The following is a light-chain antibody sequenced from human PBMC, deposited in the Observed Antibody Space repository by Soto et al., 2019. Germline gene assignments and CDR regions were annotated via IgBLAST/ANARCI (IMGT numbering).Light chain of an antibody. CDR3: QQTYSTSYT. J-gene: IGKJ2*01. V-gene: IGKV1-39*01. Sequence: DIQMTPSPSSLSASVGSRVTITCRASQTINKHLKWYQQKPGKAPKLLIYAASSLQSVVPSSFRGTGSGTDFTLTIRILQPDDVANYYCQQTYSTSYTFGQVNRLEI. CDR1: QTINKH. CDR2: AAS.